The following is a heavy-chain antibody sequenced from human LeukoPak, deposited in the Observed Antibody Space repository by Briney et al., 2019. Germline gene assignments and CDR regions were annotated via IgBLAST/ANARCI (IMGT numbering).Heavy chain of an antibody. CDR1: GYTFTSYN. V-gene: IGHV1-18*04. CDR2: ISGYNGHT. D-gene: IGHD4-17*01. J-gene: IGHJ4*02. Sequence: ASVKGSSKAYGYTFTSYNIGWVRQAPVQGLEWIGWISGYNGHTNYARRLQGRVTMTTDTSTSTAYLELRSLRSDDTAVFYCARRWTTMTDDYFDYWGQGTLVIVSS. CDR3: ARRWTTMTDDYFDY.